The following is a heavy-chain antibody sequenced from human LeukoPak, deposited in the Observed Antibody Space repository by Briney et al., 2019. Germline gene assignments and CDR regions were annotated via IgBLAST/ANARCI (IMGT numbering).Heavy chain of an antibody. V-gene: IGHV4-4*02. Sequence: SETLSLTCAVSGGSISSSNWWSWVRQPPGKGLEWIGEIYHSGSTNYNPSLKSRVTISVDKSKNQFSLKLSSVTAADTAVCYCARESVYYYDSSGYYSNWYFDLWGRGTLVTVSS. CDR2: IYHSGST. CDR1: GGSISSSNW. J-gene: IGHJ2*01. CDR3: ARESVYYYDSSGYYSNWYFDL. D-gene: IGHD3-22*01.